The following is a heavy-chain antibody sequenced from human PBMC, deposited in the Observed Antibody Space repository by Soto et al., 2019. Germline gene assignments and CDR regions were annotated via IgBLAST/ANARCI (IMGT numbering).Heavy chain of an antibody. CDR1: GFTFSNAW. CDR3: TTGWLSVVVPAAPFDY. CDR2: IKSKTDGGTT. V-gene: IGHV3-15*01. D-gene: IGHD2-2*01. J-gene: IGHJ4*02. Sequence: PGGSLRLSCAASGFTFSNAWMSWVRQAPGKGLEWVGRIKSKTDGGTTDYAAPVKGRFTISRDDSKNTLYLQMNSLKTEDTAVYYCTTGWLSVVVPAAPFDYWGQGTLVTVSS.